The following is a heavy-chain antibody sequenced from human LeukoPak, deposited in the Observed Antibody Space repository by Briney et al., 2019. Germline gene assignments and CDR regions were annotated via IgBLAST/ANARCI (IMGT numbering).Heavy chain of an antibody. J-gene: IGHJ5*02. CDR1: GYRFTGYY. Sequence: APGKVSCKASGYRFTGYYIHCVRQAPGQGLEWRGGINPNSGGTNYAQKFQDSVTMTSDTSISTAYLELSRLRSDDTAVYYCARDPGDTLIRGVIWWFDTWGQGTLVTVSS. D-gene: IGHD3-10*01. CDR3: ARDPGDTLIRGVIWWFDT. CDR2: INPNSGGT. V-gene: IGHV1-2*02.